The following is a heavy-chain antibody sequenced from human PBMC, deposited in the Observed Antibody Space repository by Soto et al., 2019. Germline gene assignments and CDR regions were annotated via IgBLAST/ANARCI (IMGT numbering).Heavy chain of an antibody. Sequence: SETLSLTCAVSGGSISSSTYTWSWIRQAPGKALEWIGYILQSVSAYYNPSLKSRVTISVDTSKNQFSLKLTSLTAADTAVYYCARAGSRYGANAFDIWGQGTIVT. CDR2: ILQSVSA. CDR3: ARAGSRYGANAFDI. D-gene: IGHD5-18*01. V-gene: IGHV4-30-2*01. CDR1: GGSISSSTYT. J-gene: IGHJ3*02.